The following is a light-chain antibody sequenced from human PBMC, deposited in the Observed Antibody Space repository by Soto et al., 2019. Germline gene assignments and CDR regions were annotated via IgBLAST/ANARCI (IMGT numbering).Light chain of an antibody. CDR2: SNN. Sequence: QSVLTQPPSASGTPGQRVTISCSGSSSNIGSNTVNWYQQLPGTAPKLLIYSNNQRPSGVPDRFSGSKSGTSASLAISGLQSGDEADYYCAAWDDSLNGYVFGTGPRSPS. J-gene: IGLJ1*01. CDR1: SSNIGSNT. V-gene: IGLV1-44*01. CDR3: AAWDDSLNGYV.